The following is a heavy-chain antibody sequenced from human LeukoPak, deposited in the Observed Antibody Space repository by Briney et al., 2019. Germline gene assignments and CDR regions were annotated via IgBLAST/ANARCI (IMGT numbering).Heavy chain of an antibody. V-gene: IGHV4-4*07. D-gene: IGHD3-3*01. Sequence: SETLSLTCTVSGGSISSYYWSWIRQPAGKGLEWIGRIYTSGSTNYNPSLKSRVTMSVDTTKNQFSLKLSSVTAADTAVYYCASPIYDFWSGYYYYYYGMDVWGQGTTVTVSS. CDR2: IYTSGST. CDR1: GGSISSYY. CDR3: ASPIYDFWSGYYYYYYGMDV. J-gene: IGHJ6*02.